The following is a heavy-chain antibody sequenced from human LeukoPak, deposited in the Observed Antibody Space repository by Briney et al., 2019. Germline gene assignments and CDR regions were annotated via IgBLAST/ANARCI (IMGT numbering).Heavy chain of an antibody. Sequence: ASVKVSCTASGYAFTTYKMHWVRQAPGKGLEWMGGFDPEDGETIYAQKFQGRVTMTEDTSTDTAYMELSSLRSEDTAVYYCATAKRTYYYDSSAHYPYWGQGTLVTVSS. CDR2: FDPEDGET. D-gene: IGHD3-22*01. J-gene: IGHJ4*02. CDR1: GYAFTTYK. V-gene: IGHV1-24*01. CDR3: ATAKRTYYYDSSAHYPY.